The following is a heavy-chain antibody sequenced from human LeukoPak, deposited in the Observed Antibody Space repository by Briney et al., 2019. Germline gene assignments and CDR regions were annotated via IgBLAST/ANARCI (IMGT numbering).Heavy chain of an antibody. CDR2: ISYDGRNK. D-gene: IGHD1/OR15-1a*01. CDR1: GFTFSTYG. V-gene: IGHV3-30*03. Sequence: GGSLRLSCAASGFTFSTYGMHWVRQAPGKGLEWVAVISYDGRNKYYADSVKGRFTISRDNSKNTLYLQMNSLRAEDTAVYYCARDVTGVTKIFDYWGQGTLVTVSS. CDR3: ARDVTGVTKIFDY. J-gene: IGHJ4*02.